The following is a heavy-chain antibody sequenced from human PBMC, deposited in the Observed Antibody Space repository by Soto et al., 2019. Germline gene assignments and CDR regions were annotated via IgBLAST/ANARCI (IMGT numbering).Heavy chain of an antibody. CDR1: GGSFSGYY. V-gene: IGHV4-34*01. J-gene: IGHJ5*02. CDR2: INHSGST. Sequence: QVQLQQWGAGLLKPSETLSLTCAVYGGSFSGYYWSWIRQPPGKGLEWIGEINHSGSTNYNPSLKPRGTISVDTAMNPFSLKLCSVTPAGTAVYYCARGGGVRTLKRHASFDPWGKGTLVTVS. CDR3: ARGGGVRTLKRHASFDP. D-gene: IGHD1-1*01.